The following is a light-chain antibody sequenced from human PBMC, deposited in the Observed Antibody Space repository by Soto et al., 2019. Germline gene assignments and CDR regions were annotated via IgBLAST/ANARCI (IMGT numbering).Light chain of an antibody. CDR1: QSVRSY. V-gene: IGKV3-11*01. CDR3: QQRTHWPSST. CDR2: DAS. J-gene: IGKJ5*01. Sequence: EIVLTQSPATLSLSPGERATLSCRASQSVRSYLAWYQQKPGQAPRLLIHDASSRATGIPARFSGSGSGTDFTLTISSLEPEDFAVYYWQQRTHWPSSTFGQGTRLEIK.